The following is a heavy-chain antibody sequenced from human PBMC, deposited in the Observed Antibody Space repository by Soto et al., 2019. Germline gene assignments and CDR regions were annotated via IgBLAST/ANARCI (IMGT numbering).Heavy chain of an antibody. J-gene: IGHJ4*02. CDR1: GGSISSGDYS. CDR3: ARAQGSGFCVS. Sequence: QVQLQESGPGLVKPSQTLSLTCTVSGGSISSGDYSWSWLRQPPGKGREWIGFIYYSGSTYYNPSLKSRVTRSVDTSKNQFSLKLSSVTAADTAVYYCARAQGSGFCVSWCQGTLVTVSS. CDR2: IYYSGST. V-gene: IGHV4-30-4*01. D-gene: IGHD3-10*01.